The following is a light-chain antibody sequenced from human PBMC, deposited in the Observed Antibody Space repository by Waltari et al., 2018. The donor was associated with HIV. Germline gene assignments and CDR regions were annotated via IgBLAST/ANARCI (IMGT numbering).Light chain of an antibody. CDR3: ISYTSSSTYV. CDR2: GVS. Sequence: QSALTQPASASGSPGQSITISCTGTSSDIGGYNYVCWSHQHPGQALNVTIYGVSKQPSGVSNRFAGTKASNTASLTISRLQAEDVADYYCISYTSSSTYVFGTGTKITVL. CDR1: SSDIGGYNY. V-gene: IGLV2-14*01. J-gene: IGLJ1*01.